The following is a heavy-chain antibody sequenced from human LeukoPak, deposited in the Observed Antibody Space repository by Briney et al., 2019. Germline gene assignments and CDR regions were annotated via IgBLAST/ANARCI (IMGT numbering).Heavy chain of an antibody. CDR3: AKQLWFGELFHDAFDI. CDR1: GFTLSSYG. CDR2: ISYDGSNK. J-gene: IGHJ3*02. Sequence: GRSLRLSCAASGFTLSSYGMHWVRQAPGKGLEWVAVISYDGSNKYYADSVKGRFTISRDNSKNTLYLQMNSLRAEDTAVYYCAKQLWFGELFHDAFDIWGQGTMVTVSS. D-gene: IGHD3-10*01. V-gene: IGHV3-30*18.